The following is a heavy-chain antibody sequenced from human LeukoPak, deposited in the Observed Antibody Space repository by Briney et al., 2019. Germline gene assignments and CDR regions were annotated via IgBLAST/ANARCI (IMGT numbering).Heavy chain of an antibody. D-gene: IGHD6-19*01. CDR3: AKFEGATIPGWFNDY. CDR2: IDKTTYPT. Sequence: GGSLRLSCAATEFIFSDYAMGWVRQAPGKGLEWVSTIDKTTYPTFYADSVKGRFTISRDNSKNTLYLQMNSLRTEDTAVYFCAKFEGATIPGWFNDYWGQGILVTVSS. CDR1: EFIFSDYA. J-gene: IGHJ4*02. V-gene: IGHV3-23*05.